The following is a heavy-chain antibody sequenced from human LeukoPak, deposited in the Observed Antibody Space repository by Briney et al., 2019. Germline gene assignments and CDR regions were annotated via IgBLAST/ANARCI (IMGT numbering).Heavy chain of an antibody. V-gene: IGHV5-51*01. CDR3: ARGFAD. J-gene: IGHJ4*02. CDR2: INRGDSDA. CDR1: GYTFTNYW. Sequence: GGSLRLSCKGSGYTFTNYWVGWVRQMPGKGLEWMGIINRGDSDARYSPSFQGLVTISVDRSIDTAYLHWTSLTATDTAMYYCARGFADWGQGTLVTVSS.